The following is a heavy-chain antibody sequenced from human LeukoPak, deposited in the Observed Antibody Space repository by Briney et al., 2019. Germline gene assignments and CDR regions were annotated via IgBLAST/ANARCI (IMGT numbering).Heavy chain of an antibody. D-gene: IGHD3-16*01. Sequence: QPGGSLRLSCVASGFTFSSYAMSWVRQAPGKGLEWVSAISGSGGSTYYADSVKGRFTISRDNAKNSLYLQMNSLRAEDTAMYYCARRRITGLGYFDYWGQGALVTVSS. CDR1: GFTFSSYA. V-gene: IGHV3-23*01. CDR3: ARRRITGLGYFDY. CDR2: ISGSGGST. J-gene: IGHJ4*02.